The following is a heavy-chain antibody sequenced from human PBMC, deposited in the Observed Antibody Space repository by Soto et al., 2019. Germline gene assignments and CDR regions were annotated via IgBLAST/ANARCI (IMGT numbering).Heavy chain of an antibody. J-gene: IGHJ5*02. V-gene: IGHV3-64D*06. Sequence: PGGSLRLSCSPAGFTFSEDSMHWVRQAPGKGLQYVSTISSDGDITYYADSVKGRFTISRDNSKNTLYLQMNSLRPEDTAVYYCVKVSTFYDILTGYYSTNFFDPWGQGTLVTVSS. CDR1: GFTFSEDS. CDR3: VKVSTFYDILTGYYSTNFFDP. CDR2: ISSDGDIT. D-gene: IGHD3-9*01.